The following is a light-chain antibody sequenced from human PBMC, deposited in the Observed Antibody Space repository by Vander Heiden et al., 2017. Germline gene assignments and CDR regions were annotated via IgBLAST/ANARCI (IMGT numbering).Light chain of an antibody. CDR3: QQRSNLQT. Sequence: ATLSCRASQSVSSYLAWYQQKPGQAPRLLIYDASNRATGIPDRFSGSGSGTDFTLTSSSLEPEDFAVYYWQQRSNLQTFGQGTKVEIK. CDR1: QSVSSY. V-gene: IGKV3-11*01. CDR2: DAS. J-gene: IGKJ1*01.